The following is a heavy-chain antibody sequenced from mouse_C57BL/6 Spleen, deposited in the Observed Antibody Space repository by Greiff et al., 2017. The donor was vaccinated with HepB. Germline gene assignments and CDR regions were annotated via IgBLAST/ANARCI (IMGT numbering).Heavy chain of an antibody. CDR2: INPNNGGT. Sequence: EVMLQQSGPELVKPGASVKISCKASGYTFTDYYMNWVKQSHGKSLEWIGDINPNNGGTSYNQKFKGKATLTVDKSSSTAYMELRSLTSEDSAVYYCARRAYYNAMDYWGQGTSVTVSS. CDR3: ARRAYYNAMDY. D-gene: IGHD2-12*01. CDR1: GYTFTDYY. V-gene: IGHV1-26*01. J-gene: IGHJ4*01.